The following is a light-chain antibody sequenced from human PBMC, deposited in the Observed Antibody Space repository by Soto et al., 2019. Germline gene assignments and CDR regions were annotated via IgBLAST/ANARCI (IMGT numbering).Light chain of an antibody. CDR1: SSNIGAGYD. Sequence: QSVLTQPPSVSGAPGQRVTISCTGSSSNIGAGYDVHWYQQLPGTAPKVLIYGNSNRPAGVPDRFSGSKSGTSASLAITGLQAEDEADYCCQSYDSSLSGSVVFGGGTKLTVL. CDR2: GNS. CDR3: QSYDSSLSGSVV. J-gene: IGLJ2*01. V-gene: IGLV1-40*01.